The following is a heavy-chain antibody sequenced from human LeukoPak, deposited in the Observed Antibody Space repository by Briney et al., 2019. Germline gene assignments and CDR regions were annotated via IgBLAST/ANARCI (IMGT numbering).Heavy chain of an antibody. D-gene: IGHD1-26*01. CDR2: IYHSGNT. CDR1: GDSISSSHC. V-gene: IGHV4-4*02. J-gene: IGHJ4*02. CDR3: AREEMPGKFDY. Sequence: SETLSLTCAVSGDSISSSHCWSWVRQSPGKGLEWIGEIYHSGNTNYNPSLKSRVGISLDKSSNQFSLGLTSVTAADTAMYFCAREEMPGKFDYWGQGILVTVSS.